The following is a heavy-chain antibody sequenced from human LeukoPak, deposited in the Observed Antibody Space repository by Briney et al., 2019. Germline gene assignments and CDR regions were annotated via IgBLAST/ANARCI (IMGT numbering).Heavy chain of an antibody. CDR2: LNSDGSSI. CDR1: GFTLSSYW. D-gene: IGHD3-22*01. V-gene: IGHV3-74*01. Sequence: GGSLRLSCAASGFTLSSYWMHWVRQAPGKGLVWVSRLNSDGSSITYADSVKGRFTISRDNAKNTLYLQVNSLRAEDTAVYYCARQSYYYDSSGYYYDYWGQGTLVTVSS. J-gene: IGHJ4*02. CDR3: ARQSYYYDSSGYYYDY.